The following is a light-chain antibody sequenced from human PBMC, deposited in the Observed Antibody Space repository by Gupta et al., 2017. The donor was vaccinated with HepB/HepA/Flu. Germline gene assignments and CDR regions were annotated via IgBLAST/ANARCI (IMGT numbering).Light chain of an antibody. V-gene: IGKV1-39*01. J-gene: IGKJ4*01. CDR2: AAS. Sequence: DIQMTQSPSSLSASVGERVTITCRASRTISTNLNWYQQKPGKAPKLLIYAASTLQSGVPSRFSGSGSGTDFTLSITSRQPEDFATYYCQQTYSSPPLTFGGGT. CDR3: QQTYSSPPLT. CDR1: RTISTN.